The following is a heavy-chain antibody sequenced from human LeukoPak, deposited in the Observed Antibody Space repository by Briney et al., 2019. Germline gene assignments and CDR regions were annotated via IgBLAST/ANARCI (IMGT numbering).Heavy chain of an antibody. J-gene: IGHJ3*01. D-gene: IGHD3-22*01. V-gene: IGHV4-61*02. CDR2: IYISGST. CDR1: GGSISSGSYY. Sequence: SETLSLTCTVSGGSISSGSYYWSWIRQPAGKGLEWIGRIYISGSTNYNPSLKSRVTMSEDTSKNQFSLKLSSVTAADTAVYYCARGLRTFYYDNSQDAFDVWGQGTMVTVSS. CDR3: ARGLRTFYYDNSQDAFDV.